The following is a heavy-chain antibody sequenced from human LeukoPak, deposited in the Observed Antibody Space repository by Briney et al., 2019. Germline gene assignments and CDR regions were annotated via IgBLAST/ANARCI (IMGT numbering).Heavy chain of an antibody. Sequence: PSETLSLTCTVSGGSISSYYWSWIRQPPGKGLEWIGYIYYSGSTNYNPSLKSRVTISVDTSKNQFSLKLSSVTAADTAVYYCARHVLVGTMIVEDYWGQGTLVTVSS. CDR2: IYYSGST. D-gene: IGHD3-22*01. CDR3: ARHVLVGTMIVEDY. V-gene: IGHV4-59*08. CDR1: GGSISSYY. J-gene: IGHJ4*02.